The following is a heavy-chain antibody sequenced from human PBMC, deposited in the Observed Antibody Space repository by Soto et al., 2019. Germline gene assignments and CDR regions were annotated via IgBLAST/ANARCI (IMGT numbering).Heavy chain of an antibody. V-gene: IGHV3-30-3*01. J-gene: IGHJ6*02. CDR1: GFTFSSYA. CDR3: ARSRTIFGVVLTPDSDFYGMDV. Sequence: QVQLVESGGGVVQPGRSLRISCAASGFTFSSYAMHWVRQAPGKGLEWVAVISYDGSNKYYADSVKGRFTISRDNSKITLCMQINSLRAEDTAVYYCARSRTIFGVVLTPDSDFYGMDVWCQGTTVTVSS. CDR2: ISYDGSNK. D-gene: IGHD3-3*01.